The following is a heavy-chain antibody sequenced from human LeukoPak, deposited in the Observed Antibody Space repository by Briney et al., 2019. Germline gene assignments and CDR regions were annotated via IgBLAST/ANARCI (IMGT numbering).Heavy chain of an antibody. CDR2: ISSSSSYI. Sequence: GGSLRLSCAASGFIFSSHTMNWVRQAPGKGLERVASISSSSSYIYYADSVKGRFTISRDNAKSSLSLQMNSLRAEDTAVYYCARAESPFYFDYWGQGTLVTVSS. CDR3: ARAESPFYFDY. J-gene: IGHJ4*02. V-gene: IGHV3-21*01. CDR1: GFIFSSHT.